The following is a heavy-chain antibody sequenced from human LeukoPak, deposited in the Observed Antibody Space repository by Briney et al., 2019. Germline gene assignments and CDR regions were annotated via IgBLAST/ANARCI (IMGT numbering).Heavy chain of an antibody. J-gene: IGHJ5*02. CDR1: GGSISSYY. D-gene: IGHD6-13*01. Sequence: PSETLSLTCTVSGGSISSYYWSWIRQPPGKGLEWIGYIYYSGSTNYNPSLKSRVTISVDTSKNQFSPKLSSVTAADTAVYYCARQIAAAGTHWFDPWGQGTLVTVSS. CDR2: IYYSGST. CDR3: ARQIAAAGTHWFDP. V-gene: IGHV4-59*01.